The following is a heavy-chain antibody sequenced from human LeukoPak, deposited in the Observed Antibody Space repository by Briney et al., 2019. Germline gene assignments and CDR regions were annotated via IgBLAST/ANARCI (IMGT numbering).Heavy chain of an antibody. D-gene: IGHD6-19*01. CDR1: GGSISSGSYY. CDR2: IYTSGST. V-gene: IGHV4-61*02. Sequence: PSETLSLTCTVSGGSISSGSYYWSWIRQPAGKGLEWIGRIYTSGSTNYNPSLKSRVTISVDTSKNQFSLKLSSVTAADTAVYYCARGRYHSWQWLVPRFDYWGQGTLVTVSS. CDR3: ARGRYHSWQWLVPRFDY. J-gene: IGHJ4*02.